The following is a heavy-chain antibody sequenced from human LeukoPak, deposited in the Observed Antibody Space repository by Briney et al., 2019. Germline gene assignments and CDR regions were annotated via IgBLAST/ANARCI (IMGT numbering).Heavy chain of an antibody. J-gene: IGHJ5*02. Sequence: SETLSLTCTVSGGSIISISYYWGWIRRPPGKGLEWIGSIYYSGSTYYNPSLKSRVTVSVDTPKNQFSLNLSSVTAAHTAVYYCVRGSTLRHYQSSGPGTLVTVSS. CDR3: VRGSTLRHYQS. CDR1: GGSIISISYY. CDR2: IYYSGST. D-gene: IGHD3-16*01. V-gene: IGHV4-39*01.